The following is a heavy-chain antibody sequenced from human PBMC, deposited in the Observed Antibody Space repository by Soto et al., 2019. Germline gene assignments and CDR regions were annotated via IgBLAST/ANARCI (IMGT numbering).Heavy chain of an antibody. Sequence: SETLSLTCGVSGDSINSHYGSWIRQPPGKGLEWIGFIYYSGSTKYNPSLESRVTISVDTSKNQFSLKLSSVTTADTAVYYCARESAGSGKNNWFDPWGQGTLVTVS. CDR1: GDSINSHY. J-gene: IGHJ5*02. CDR3: ARESAGSGKNNWFDP. CDR2: IYYSGST. V-gene: IGHV4-59*11. D-gene: IGHD3-10*01.